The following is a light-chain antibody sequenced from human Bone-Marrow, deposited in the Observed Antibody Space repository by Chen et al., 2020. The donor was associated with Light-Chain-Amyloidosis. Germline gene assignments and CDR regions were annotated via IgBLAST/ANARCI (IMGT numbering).Light chain of an antibody. Sequence: QSALTQPASVSGSPGQSITISCTGSSRDVGGYDYVSWYQQPPATAPQLIIYDVSNRPSGVSDRFSGSKSGYTASLTISGLQADDEADYYCTAYTSSRTRVFGTGTKVTVL. J-gene: IGLJ1*01. CDR2: DVS. CDR1: SRDVGGYDY. V-gene: IGLV2-14*01. CDR3: TAYTSSRTRV.